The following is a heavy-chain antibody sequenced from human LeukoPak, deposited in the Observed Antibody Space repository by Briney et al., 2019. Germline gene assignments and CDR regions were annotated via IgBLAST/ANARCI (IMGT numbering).Heavy chain of an antibody. D-gene: IGHD2-21*02. Sequence: GGSLRLSCAASGFTFSSYWMSWVRQAPGKGLEWVANIKQDGSEKYYVDSVKGRFTISRDNAKNSLHLQMNSLRAEDTAVYYCARDLEAYCGGDCYWGYFDYWGQGTLVTVSS. V-gene: IGHV3-7*01. CDR3: ARDLEAYCGGDCYWGYFDY. CDR1: GFTFSSYW. CDR2: IKQDGSEK. J-gene: IGHJ4*02.